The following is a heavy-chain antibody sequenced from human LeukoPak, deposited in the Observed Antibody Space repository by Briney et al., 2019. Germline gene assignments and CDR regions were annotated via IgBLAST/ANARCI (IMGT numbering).Heavy chain of an antibody. J-gene: IGHJ6*03. V-gene: IGHV4-59*01. D-gene: IGHD1-1*01. CDR3: ARVSWSPGTSYYYMDV. CDR2: IHYSGTT. CDR1: GGSFSGYY. Sequence: PSETLSLTCAVYGGSFSGYYWSWIRQPPGKGLEWIGYIHYSGTTNYNPSLKSRVTISVDTSKNQFSLKLSSVTAADTAVYYCARVSWSPGTSYYYMDVWGKGTTVTVSS.